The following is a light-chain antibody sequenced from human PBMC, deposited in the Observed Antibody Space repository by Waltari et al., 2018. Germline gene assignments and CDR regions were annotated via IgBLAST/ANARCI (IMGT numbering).Light chain of an antibody. J-gene: IGKJ4*01. CDR2: DTS. Sequence: DIQMTQSPSSLSASVGDRVTITCQASEDISDFLNWYQHKPGKAPKLLIYDTSNLEIGVPSRFSGSGSGTDFSFTISSLQPEDLATYYCQQYDSLPLTFGGGSKVEI. CDR1: EDISDF. V-gene: IGKV1-33*01. CDR3: QQYDSLPLT.